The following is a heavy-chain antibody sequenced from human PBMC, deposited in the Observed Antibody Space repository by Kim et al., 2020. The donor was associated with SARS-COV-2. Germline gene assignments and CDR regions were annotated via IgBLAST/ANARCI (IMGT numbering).Heavy chain of an antibody. J-gene: IGHJ6*02. D-gene: IGHD3-9*01. CDR3: ARITYDILSGYHYGMDV. CDR2: IDWDDDK. V-gene: IGHV2-70*01. CDR1: GFSLSTSGMC. Sequence: SGPTLVNPTQTLTLTCTFSGFSLSTSGMCVSWIRQPPGKALEWLALIDWDDDKYYSTSLKTRLTISKDTAKNQVVLTMTNMDPVDTATYYCARITYDILSGYHYGMDVWGQGTTVTVSS.